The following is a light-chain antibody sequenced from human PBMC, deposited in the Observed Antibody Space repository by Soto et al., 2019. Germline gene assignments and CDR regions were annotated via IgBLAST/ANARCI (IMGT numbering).Light chain of an antibody. CDR3: LQDYNYAWT. CDR1: QDIRNK. J-gene: IGKJ1*01. CDR2: GAS. Sequence: ASQMTQSPSSLSASVGDRVTISCRASQDIRNKLGWFRQKPGKAPELLIYGASNLQNGVPSRFSGSGSGTDFTLTISSLQPEDFATYYCLQDYNYAWTFGQGTKVDIK. V-gene: IGKV1-6*01.